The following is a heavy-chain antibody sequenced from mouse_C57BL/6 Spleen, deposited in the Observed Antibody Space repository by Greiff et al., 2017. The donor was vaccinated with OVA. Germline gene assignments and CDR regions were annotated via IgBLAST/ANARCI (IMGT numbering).Heavy chain of an antibody. CDR1: GYTFTSYW. CDR2: IYPGSGST. V-gene: IGHV1-55*01. D-gene: IGHD2-2*01. Sequence: VQLQQPGAELVKPGASVKMSCKASGYTFTSYWITWVKQRPGQGLEWIGDIYPGSGSTNYNEKFKSKATLTVDTSSSTAYMQLSSLTSEDSAVYYCARRGVTTVPFDYWGQGTTLTVSS. J-gene: IGHJ2*01. CDR3: ARRGVTTVPFDY.